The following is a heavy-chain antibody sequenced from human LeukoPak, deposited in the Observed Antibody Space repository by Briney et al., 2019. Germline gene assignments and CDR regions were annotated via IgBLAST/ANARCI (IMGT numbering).Heavy chain of an antibody. CDR2: IYYSGST. J-gene: IGHJ4*02. D-gene: IGHD2-21*02. V-gene: IGHV4-39*07. CDR1: GGSISSSSYY. CDR3: ARGPYLVTRSPKFGY. Sequence: SETLSLTCTVSGGSISSSSYYWGWIRQPPGKGLEWIGSIYYSGSTNYNPSLKSRVTISVDTSKNQFSLKLSSVTAADTAVYYCARGPYLVTRSPKFGYWGQGTLVTVSS.